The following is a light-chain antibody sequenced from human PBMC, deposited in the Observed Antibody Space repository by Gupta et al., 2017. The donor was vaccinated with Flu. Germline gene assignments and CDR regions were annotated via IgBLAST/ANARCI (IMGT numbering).Light chain of an antibody. V-gene: IGLV1-40*01. J-gene: IGLJ3*02. Sequence: QSVLTQPPSVSGAPGQRVTISCTGSSSNIGAGYDVHWYQQLPGTAPKLLIYNNINRPSGVPDRFSGSKSGTSASLAITGLQAEDEADYYCQSYDISLRGVFGGGTKLTVL. CDR2: NNI. CDR1: SSNIGAGYD. CDR3: QSYDISLRGV.